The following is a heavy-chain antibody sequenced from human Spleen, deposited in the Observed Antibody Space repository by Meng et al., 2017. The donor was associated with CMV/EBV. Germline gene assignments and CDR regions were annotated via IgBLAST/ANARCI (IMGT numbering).Heavy chain of an antibody. V-gene: IGHV3-30*03. J-gene: IGHJ3*02. CDR2: ISYDGSNK. CDR3: ARFHPGFWSGSLGAFDI. D-gene: IGHD3-3*01. Sequence: GGSLRLSCVASGFTFSSYSMNWVRQAPGKGLEWVAVISYDGSNKYYADSVKGRFTISRDNSKNTLYLQMNSLRAEDTAVYYCARFHPGFWSGSLGAFDIWGQGTMVTVSS. CDR1: GFTFSSYS.